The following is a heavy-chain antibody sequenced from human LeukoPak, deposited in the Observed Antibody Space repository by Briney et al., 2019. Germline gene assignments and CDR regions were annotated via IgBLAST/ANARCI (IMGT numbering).Heavy chain of an antibody. D-gene: IGHD3-10*01. J-gene: IGHJ6*03. CDR1: GFTFGDYA. Sequence: GGSLRLSCTASGFTFGDYAMSWVRQAPGKGLEWVGFIRSKAYGGTTEYAASVKGRFTISRDDSKSTAYLQMNSLKTEDTAVYYCTRDSAIWFGETYYYYYYYMDVWGKGTRVTISS. CDR3: TRDSAIWFGETYYYYYYYMDV. V-gene: IGHV3-49*04. CDR2: IRSKAYGGTT.